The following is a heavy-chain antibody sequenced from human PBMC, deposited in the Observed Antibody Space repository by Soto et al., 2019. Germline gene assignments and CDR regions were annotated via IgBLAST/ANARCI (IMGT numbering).Heavy chain of an antibody. D-gene: IGHD6-13*01. CDR3: ARGVTAAFDF. CDR2: ISTYNGNT. J-gene: IGHJ4*02. CDR1: GYTFTTYG. V-gene: IGHV1-18*01. Sequence: ASVKVSCKASGYTFTTYGITWVRQAPGQGLEWMGWISTYNGNTNYAQNLQGRVTMTTDTSTSTAYMELRSLRSGDTAVYYCARGVTAAFDFWGQGTLVTVSS.